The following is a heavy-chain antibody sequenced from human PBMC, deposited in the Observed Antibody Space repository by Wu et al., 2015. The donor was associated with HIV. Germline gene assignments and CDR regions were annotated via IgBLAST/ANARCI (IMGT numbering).Heavy chain of an antibody. Sequence: QVQLVQSGAEVKKPGSSVKVSCKASGGTFSSYAISWVRQAPGQGLEWMGGIIPIFGTANYAQKFQGRVTITTDESTSTAYMELSSLRSEDTAVYYCAGLPSLTGYSPEKNWFDPWGQGTLVTVSS. D-gene: IGHD3-9*01. CDR1: GGTFSSYA. V-gene: IGHV1-69*01. J-gene: IGHJ5*02. CDR2: IIPIFGTA. CDR3: AGLPSLTGYSPEKNWFDP.